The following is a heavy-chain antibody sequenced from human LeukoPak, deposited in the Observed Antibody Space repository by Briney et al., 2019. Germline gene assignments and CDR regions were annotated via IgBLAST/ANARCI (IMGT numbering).Heavy chain of an antibody. D-gene: IGHD6-13*01. J-gene: IGHJ4*02. V-gene: IGHV4-34*01. CDR3: ARGLRASSSWYDY. Sequence: SETLSLPCAVYGGSFSGYYWSWIRQPPGKGLEWIGEINHSGSTNYNPSLKSRVTISVDTSKNQFSLKLSSVTAADTAVYYCARGLRASSSWYDYWGQGTLVTVSS. CDR2: INHSGST. CDR1: GGSFSGYY.